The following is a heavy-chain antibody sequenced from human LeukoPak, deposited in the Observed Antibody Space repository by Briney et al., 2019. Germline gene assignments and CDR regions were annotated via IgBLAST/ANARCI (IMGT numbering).Heavy chain of an antibody. J-gene: IGHJ4*02. CDR2: ISGSGGST. D-gene: IGHD3-22*01. Sequence: PGGSLRLSCAASGFTFSSYAMSWVRQAPGRGLEWVSAISGSGGSTYYADSVKGRFTISRDNSKNTLYLQMNSLRAEDTAVYYCAKWYDSSGYYYPFDCWGQGTLVTVSS. V-gene: IGHV3-23*01. CDR1: GFTFSSYA. CDR3: AKWYDSSGYYYPFDC.